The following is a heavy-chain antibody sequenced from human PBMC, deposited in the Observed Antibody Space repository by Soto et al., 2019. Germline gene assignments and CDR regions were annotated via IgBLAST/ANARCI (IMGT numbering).Heavy chain of an antibody. Sequence: QVQLVQSGAEVKKTGASVKVSCKASGYTFTSYGISWVRQAPGQVLEWMGWISADNGNTNYAQKLQGRVTMTTDTSTSTAYRELRSLRSDDTAVYYCARENSITSFEGMDVWGQGTTVTVSS. V-gene: IGHV1-18*01. CDR1: GYTFTSYG. CDR3: ARENSITSFEGMDV. CDR2: ISADNGNT. J-gene: IGHJ6*02. D-gene: IGHD3-3*01.